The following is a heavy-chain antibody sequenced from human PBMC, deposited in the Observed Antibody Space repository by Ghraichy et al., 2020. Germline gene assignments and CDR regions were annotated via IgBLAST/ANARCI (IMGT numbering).Heavy chain of an antibody. J-gene: IGHJ4*02. Sequence: GGSLRLSCAASGFTFSSYAMSWVRQAPGKGLEWVSAISGSGGSTYYADSVKGRFTISRDNSKNTLYLQMNSLRAEDTAVYYCAKDGAITMIVVGDFDYWGQGTLVTVSS. V-gene: IGHV3-23*01. CDR2: ISGSGGST. CDR3: AKDGAITMIVVGDFDY. CDR1: GFTFSSYA. D-gene: IGHD3-22*01.